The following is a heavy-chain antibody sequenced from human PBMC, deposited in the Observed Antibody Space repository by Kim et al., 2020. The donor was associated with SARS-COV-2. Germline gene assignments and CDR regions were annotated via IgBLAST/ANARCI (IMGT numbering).Heavy chain of an antibody. CDR1: GFTFSSYS. V-gene: IGHV3-21*01. J-gene: IGHJ6*02. D-gene: IGHD5-18*01. CDR2: ISSSSSYI. CDR3: ARDTTFEKYSYGPYYYYGMDG. Sequence: GGSLRLSCAASGFTFSSYSMNWVRQAPGKGLEWVSSISSSSSYIYYADSVKGRFTISRDNAKNSLYLQMNSLRAEDTAVYYCARDTTFEKYSYGPYYYYGMDGWGQGTTGTVSS.